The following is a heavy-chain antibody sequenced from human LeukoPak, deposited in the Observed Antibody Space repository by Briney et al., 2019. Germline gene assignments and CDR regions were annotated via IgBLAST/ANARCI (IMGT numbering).Heavy chain of an antibody. CDR2: IYTSGST. Sequence: SETLSLTCTVSGGSISSYHWSWIRQPAGKGLEWIGRIYTSGSTNYNPSLKSRVTMSVDTSKNQFSLKLSSVTAADTAVYYCARDSSGWYNYYYGMDVWGQGTTVTVSS. CDR3: ARDSSGWYNYYYGMDV. V-gene: IGHV4-4*07. CDR1: GGSISSYH. J-gene: IGHJ6*02. D-gene: IGHD6-19*01.